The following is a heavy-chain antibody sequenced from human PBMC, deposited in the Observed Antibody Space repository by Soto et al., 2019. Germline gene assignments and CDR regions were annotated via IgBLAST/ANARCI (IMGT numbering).Heavy chain of an antibody. CDR3: AHIPQGYDYYDSSGYYLFDY. D-gene: IGHD3-22*01. J-gene: IGHJ4*02. V-gene: IGHV2-5*02. CDR1: GFSLSTSGVG. Sequence: QITLKESGPTLVKPTQTLTLTCTFSGFSLSTSGVGVGWIRQPPGKALEWLALIYWDDDKRYSPSLKSRLTTTKDTSKNQVVLTMTNMDPVDTATYYCAHIPQGYDYYDSSGYYLFDYWGQGTLVTVSS. CDR2: IYWDDDK.